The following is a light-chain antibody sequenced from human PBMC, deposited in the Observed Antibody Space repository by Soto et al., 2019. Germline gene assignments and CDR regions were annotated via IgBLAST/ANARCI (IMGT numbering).Light chain of an antibody. V-gene: IGLV1-44*01. Sequence: QSALAQPPSASGTPGQRATISCSGSSSNIGRNTVNWYQQLPGTAPKLLIYSNNHRPSGVPDRFSGSKSGTPASLAISGLQSEDEADYYCAAWDDSLNGVVFGGWTKLTVL. CDR2: SNN. J-gene: IGLJ3*02. CDR3: AAWDDSLNGVV. CDR1: SSNIGRNT.